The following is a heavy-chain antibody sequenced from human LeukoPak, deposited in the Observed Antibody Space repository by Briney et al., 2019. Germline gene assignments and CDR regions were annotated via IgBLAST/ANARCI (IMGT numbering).Heavy chain of an antibody. CDR1: GYTFTSYG. D-gene: IGHD2-2*01. CDR2: ISAYNGNT. CDR3: ARDKEGYCSSTSCSRGDNWFDP. J-gene: IGHJ5*02. Sequence: GASVKVSCKAPGYTFTSYGISWVRQAPGQGLEWMGWISAYNGNTKYAQKLQGRVNMNTDTSTSTAYMELRSLRSDDTAVYYCARDKEGYCSSTSCSRGDNWFDPWGQGTLVTVSS. V-gene: IGHV1-18*01.